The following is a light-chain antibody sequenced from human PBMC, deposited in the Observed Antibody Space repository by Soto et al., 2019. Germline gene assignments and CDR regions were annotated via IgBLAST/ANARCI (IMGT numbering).Light chain of an antibody. CDR2: EVS. CDR3: SSYTSRTTPV. CDR1: SSDVGGYAY. V-gene: IGLV2-14*01. Sequence: QSALTQPASVSGSPGQTITISCTGTSSDVGGYAYVSWYQQYPGKVPKLVISEVSNRPSGVSHRFSGSRSCNTASLTISGLQAEDEADYHCSSYTSRTTPVFGGGTKLTVL. J-gene: IGLJ2*01.